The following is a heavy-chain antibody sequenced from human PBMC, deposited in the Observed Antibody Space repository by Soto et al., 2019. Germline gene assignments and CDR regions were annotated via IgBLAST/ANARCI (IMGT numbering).Heavy chain of an antibody. J-gene: IGHJ5*02. V-gene: IGHV1-8*01. CDR3: ARASMYIWNDH. D-gene: IGHD1-20*01. CDR2: VNPSSGNT. Sequence: QVQLVQSGAEVKRPGASVKVSCEASGYTFTTYDINWVRQASGQGLEWMGCVNPSSGNTVYAQKFHGRVTMTRDTSISTAYMELRSLKSEDTAIYYCARASMYIWNDHWGQGTLVTVSS. CDR1: GYTFTTYD.